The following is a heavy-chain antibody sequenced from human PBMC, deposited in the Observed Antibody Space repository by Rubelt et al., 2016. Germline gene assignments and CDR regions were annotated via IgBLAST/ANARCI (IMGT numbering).Heavy chain of an antibody. J-gene: IGHJ1*01. Sequence: EVQLLESGGGLVQPGGSLRLSRAASGFTFSSYAMSWVRQAPGKGLEWVSSISGSGASTYYTDSVTGRFTISRDNSKNTLYLQMNSLRAEDTAIYYCAKDLGTSGWFDYCQHWGQGTLVTVSS. CDR3: AKDLGTSGWFDYCQH. CDR2: ISGSGAST. V-gene: IGHV3-23*01. CDR1: GFTFSSYA. D-gene: IGHD6-19*01.